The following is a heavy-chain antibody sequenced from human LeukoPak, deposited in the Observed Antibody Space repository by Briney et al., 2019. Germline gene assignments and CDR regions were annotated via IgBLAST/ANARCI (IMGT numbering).Heavy chain of an antibody. CDR1: GFSVSNTY. CDR3: ARGTVTAPDY. J-gene: IGHJ4*02. D-gene: IGHD2-21*02. CDR2: IYSGGNT. Sequence: GGSLRLSCAASGFSVSNTYMSWVCQAPAQGQELVSIIYSGGNTYYADSVKGRFTISRDNSKNTLYLQMNRLRPEDTAVYYCARGTVTAPDYWGQGTLVTVSS. V-gene: IGHV3-53*01.